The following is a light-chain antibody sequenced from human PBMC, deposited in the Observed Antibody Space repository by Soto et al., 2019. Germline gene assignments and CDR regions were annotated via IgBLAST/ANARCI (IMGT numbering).Light chain of an antibody. V-gene: IGLV1-47*01. CDR1: ISILGSNF. CDR3: AAWDDSLRGVV. CDR2: RND. Sequence: QSVLTQPPSASGTPGQRVTISCSGSISILGSNFVFWYQQLPGAAPKLLISRNDQRPSGVPDRFSGSKSGTSASLAISGLRSEDEADYHCAAWDDSLRGVVFGGGTQLTVL. J-gene: IGLJ3*02.